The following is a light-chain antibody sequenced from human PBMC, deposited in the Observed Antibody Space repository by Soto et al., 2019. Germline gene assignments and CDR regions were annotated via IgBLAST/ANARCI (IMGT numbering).Light chain of an antibody. J-gene: IGKJ3*01. Sequence: IVMTQSPVTLSVFPWERATLSFRASQSVSSNYLAWYQQKPGQAPRPLMYGASTRATGIPDRFSGGGSGTDFTLTISRLEPEDFAVYFCQQYAYSPPTFGPGTKVDI. CDR1: QSVSSNY. CDR2: GAS. CDR3: QQYAYSPPT. V-gene: IGKV3-20*01.